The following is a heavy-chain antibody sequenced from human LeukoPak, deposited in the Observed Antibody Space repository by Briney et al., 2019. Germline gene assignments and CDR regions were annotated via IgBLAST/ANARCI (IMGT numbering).Heavy chain of an antibody. J-gene: IGHJ6*02. CDR1: GYTFTSYD. CDR3: ARAPPVVRGPYYYYYGMDV. CDR2: MNPNSGNT. Sequence: ASVKVSCKASGYTFTSYDINWVRQATGQGLEWMGWMNPNSGNTGYAQKFQGRVTMTRNTSISTACMELSSLRSEDTAVYYCARAPPVVRGPYYYYYGMDVWGQGTTVTVSS. V-gene: IGHV1-8*01. D-gene: IGHD3-10*01.